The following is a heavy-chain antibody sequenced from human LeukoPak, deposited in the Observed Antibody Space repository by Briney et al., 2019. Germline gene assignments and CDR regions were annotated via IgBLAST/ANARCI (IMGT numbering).Heavy chain of an antibody. V-gene: IGHV1-18*01. D-gene: IGHD3-22*01. CDR3: ARANYDSSGYYRSFDY. CDR2: ISAYNGNT. CDR1: GYTFSSYG. J-gene: IGHJ4*02. Sequence: GASVKVSCKASGYTFSSYGISWVRQAPGQGLKWMGWISAYNGNTNYAQRLQGRVTMTTDTSTSTAYMELRSLRSDDTAVYYCARANYDSSGYYRSFDYWGQGTLVTVSS.